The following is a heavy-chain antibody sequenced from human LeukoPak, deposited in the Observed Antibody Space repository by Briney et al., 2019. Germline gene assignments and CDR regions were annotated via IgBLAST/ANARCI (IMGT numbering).Heavy chain of an antibody. CDR2: IYYSGST. CDR3: ARRETGGQQLALDY. D-gene: IGHD6-13*01. Sequence: SETLSLTCAVYGGSFSGYYWSWIRQPPGKGLEWIGSIYYSGSTYYNPSLKSRVTISVDTSKNQFSLKLSSVTAADTAVYYCARRETGGQQLALDYWGQGTLVTVSS. V-gene: IGHV4-34*01. CDR1: GGSFSGYY. J-gene: IGHJ4*02.